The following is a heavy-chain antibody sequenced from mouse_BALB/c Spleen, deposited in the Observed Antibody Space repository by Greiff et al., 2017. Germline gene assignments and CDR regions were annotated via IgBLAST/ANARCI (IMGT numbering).Heavy chain of an antibody. D-gene: IGHD2-1*01. CDR2: ISYSGST. Sequence: DVKLQESGPGLVKPSQSLSLTCTVTGYSITSDYAWNWIRQFPGNKLEWMGYISYSGSTSYNPSLKSRISITRDTSKNQFFLQLNSVTTEDTATYYCAGGNYYYAMDYWGQGTSVTVSS. J-gene: IGHJ4*01. V-gene: IGHV3-2*02. CDR3: AGGNYYYAMDY. CDR1: GYSITSDYA.